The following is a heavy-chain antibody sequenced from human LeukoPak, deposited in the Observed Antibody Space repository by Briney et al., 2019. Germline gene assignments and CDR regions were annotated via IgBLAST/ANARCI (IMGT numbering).Heavy chain of an antibody. V-gene: IGHV5-51*01. CDR1: GYSFTSYW. CDR2: IYPGDSDT. D-gene: IGHD3-9*01. CDR3: ARHPRQLLTGYFRYYFDY. Sequence: GESLKISRKGSGYSFTSYWIGWVRQMPGKGLEWMGFIYPGDSDTRYSPSFQGQVTISADKSISTAYLQWSSLKASDTAMYYCARHPRQLLTGYFRYYFDYWGQGTLVTVSS. J-gene: IGHJ4*02.